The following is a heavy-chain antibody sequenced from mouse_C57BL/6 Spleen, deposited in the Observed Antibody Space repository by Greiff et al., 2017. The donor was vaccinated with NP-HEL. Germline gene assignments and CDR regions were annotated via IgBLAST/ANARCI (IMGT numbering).Heavy chain of an antibody. CDR1: GYTFTDYY. D-gene: IGHD2-4*01. V-gene: IGHV1-26*01. Sequence: VQLKQSGPELVKPGASVKISCKASGYTFTDYYMNWVKQSHGKSLEWIGDINPNNGGTSYNQKFKGKATLTVDKSSSTAYMELRSLTSEDSAVYYCARGDYDGYFDVWGTGTTVTVSS. J-gene: IGHJ1*03. CDR2: INPNNGGT. CDR3: ARGDYDGYFDV.